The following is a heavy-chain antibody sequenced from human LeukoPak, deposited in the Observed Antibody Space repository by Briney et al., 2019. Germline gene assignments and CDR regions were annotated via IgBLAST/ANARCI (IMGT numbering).Heavy chain of an antibody. Sequence: PSATLSLTCTVSGGSISSGGYYWSWIRQPPGKGLEWIGYIYYSGSTYYNPSLKSRVTISVDTSKNQFSLKLSSVTAADAAVYYCARDSYDILTGYSYWGQGTLVTVSS. V-gene: IGHV4-30-4*08. D-gene: IGHD3-9*01. CDR2: IYYSGST. CDR3: ARDSYDILTGYSY. CDR1: GGSISSGGYY. J-gene: IGHJ4*02.